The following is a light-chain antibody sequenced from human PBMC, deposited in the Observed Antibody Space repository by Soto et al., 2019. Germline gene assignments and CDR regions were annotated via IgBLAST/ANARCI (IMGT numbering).Light chain of an antibody. Sequence: DGQMTQSPSTLSASVGDRVTITCRASQSISSWVAWYQHKPGKAPKLLIYKASSSESGVPSRFSGSGSGTEFTLTISSLQPDDFATYYCQQYNDYSLAFGGGTKV. J-gene: IGKJ4*01. CDR2: KAS. CDR3: QQYNDYSLA. CDR1: QSISSW. V-gene: IGKV1-5*03.